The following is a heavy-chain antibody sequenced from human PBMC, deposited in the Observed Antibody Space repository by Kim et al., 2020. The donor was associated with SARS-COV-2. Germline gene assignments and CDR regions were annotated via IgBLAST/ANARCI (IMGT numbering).Heavy chain of an antibody. J-gene: IGHJ4*02. CDR1: GFTFSSYG. CDR2: IWYDGSNK. CDR3: ASSLGEGLFDY. V-gene: IGHV3-33*01. D-gene: IGHD3-10*01. Sequence: GGSLRLSCAASGFTFSSYGMHWVRQAPGKGLEWVAVIWYDGSNKYYADSVKGRFTISRDNSKNTLYLQMNSLRAEDTAVYYCASSLGEGLFDYWGQGTLVTVSS.